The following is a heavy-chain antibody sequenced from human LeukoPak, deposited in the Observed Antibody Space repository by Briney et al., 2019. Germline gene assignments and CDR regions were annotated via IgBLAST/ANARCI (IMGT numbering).Heavy chain of an antibody. CDR2: THYSGST. Sequence: SETLSLTCTVSGGSVSSSSYYWGWIRQPPGKWLEWIGTTHYSGSTYYNPSLKSRVSISVDTSKNQSSLKLNSVPAQDTAVYYCARHRGDSSSWYLADYWGQGTLLTVPS. J-gene: IGHJ4*02. CDR3: ARHRGDSSSWYLADY. CDR1: GGSVSSSSYY. D-gene: IGHD6-13*01. V-gene: IGHV4-39*01.